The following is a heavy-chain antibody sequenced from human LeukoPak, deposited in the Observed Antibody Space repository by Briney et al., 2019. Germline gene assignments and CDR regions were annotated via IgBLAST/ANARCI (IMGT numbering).Heavy chain of an antibody. D-gene: IGHD3-22*01. CDR2: IYNSGST. CDR1: GGSISSYY. J-gene: IGHJ4*02. V-gene: IGHV4-59*01. Sequence: SETLSLTCSVSGGSISSYYWSWIRQPPGKGLEWTGYIYNSGSTNYNPSLKSRLTISLDTAKNQFSLKLSSVTAADTAVYYCVRVDLSSGYYYGYFDYWGQGTLVTVSS. CDR3: VRVDLSSGYYYGYFDY.